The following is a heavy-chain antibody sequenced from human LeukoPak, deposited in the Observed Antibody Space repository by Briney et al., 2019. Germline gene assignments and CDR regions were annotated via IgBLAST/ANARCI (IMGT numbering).Heavy chain of an antibody. CDR1: GYTFTGYY. J-gene: IGHJ4*02. CDR2: INPNSGGT. Sequence: ASVKVSCKASGYTFTGYYMHWVRQAPGQGLEWMGWINPNSGGTNYAQKFQGRVTMTRDTSISTAYMELSRLRSDDTAVYYCARVWDILTGYYFDYWGQGTLVTVSS. CDR3: ARVWDILTGYYFDY. D-gene: IGHD3-9*01. V-gene: IGHV1-2*02.